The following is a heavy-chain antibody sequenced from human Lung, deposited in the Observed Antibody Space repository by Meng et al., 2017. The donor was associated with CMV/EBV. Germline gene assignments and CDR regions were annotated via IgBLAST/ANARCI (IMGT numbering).Heavy chain of an antibody. J-gene: IGHJ4*01. CDR1: DESFSEYL. CDR2: ADHAGDT. CDR3: ARGRVMSTGTSLYVDL. D-gene: IGHD1-1*01. Sequence: SETLSLTCAVDDESFSEYLWNWIRQTPGKGLEWIGEADHAGDTSYNPSLKSRVGMTLDTSLRHFSLHLRSVTAADTATYYCARGRVMSTGTSLYVDLWGPGTLVXVSS. V-gene: IGHV4-34*01.